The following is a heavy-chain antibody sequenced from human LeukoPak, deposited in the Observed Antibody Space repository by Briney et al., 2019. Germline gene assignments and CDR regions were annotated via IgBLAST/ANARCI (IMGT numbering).Heavy chain of an antibody. CDR3: ARDGRYCSSTSCRRWWFDP. V-gene: IGHV1-18*01. J-gene: IGHJ5*02. D-gene: IGHD2-2*01. Sequence: ASVKVSCKASGYTFTSYDINWVRQATGQGLEWMGWISAYNGNTNYAQKLQGRVTMTTDTSTSTAYMELRSLRSDDTAVYYCARDGRYCSSTSCRRWWFDPWGLGTLVTVSS. CDR2: ISAYNGNT. CDR1: GYTFTSYD.